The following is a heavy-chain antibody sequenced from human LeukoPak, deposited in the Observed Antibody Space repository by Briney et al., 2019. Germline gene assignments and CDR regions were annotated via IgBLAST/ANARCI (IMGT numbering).Heavy chain of an antibody. J-gene: IGHJ5*02. D-gene: IGHD6-19*01. CDR2: INHSGTT. CDR3: ARGLRDTSGWWGWFDP. CDR1: GGSISSYY. Sequence: SETLSLTCTVSGGSISSYYWNWIRQPPGKGLEWIGEINHSGTTNYGSSLKSRVTMSVDTSKNQFSLILTSVSAADTAVYYCARGLRDTSGWWGWFDPWGQGTLVTVSS. V-gene: IGHV4-34*01.